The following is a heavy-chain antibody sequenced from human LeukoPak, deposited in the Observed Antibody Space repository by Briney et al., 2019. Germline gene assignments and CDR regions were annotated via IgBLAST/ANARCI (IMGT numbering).Heavy chain of an antibody. D-gene: IGHD3-9*01. CDR2: IYYSGST. Sequence: PSETLSLTCTVSGGSISSGGYYWSWIRQHPGKGLEWIGYIYYSGSTYYNPSLKSRVTISVDTSKNQFSLKLSSVTAADTAVYYCAREKDRSLDWLAFDIWGQGTMVIVSS. V-gene: IGHV4-31*03. J-gene: IGHJ3*02. CDR3: AREKDRSLDWLAFDI. CDR1: GGSISSGGYY.